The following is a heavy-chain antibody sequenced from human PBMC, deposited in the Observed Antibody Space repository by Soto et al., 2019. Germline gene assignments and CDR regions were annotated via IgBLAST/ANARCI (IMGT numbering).Heavy chain of an antibody. V-gene: IGHV3-11*01. Sequence: QVQLVESGGGLVKPGGSLRLSCAASGFAFSDPYMSWIRQAPGKGLEWISYISSSGSTIYYADSVKGRFTISRDNAKKSLYLQMDSLTADDTAVYYCARGGASVTTPYDYWGQIPQVTLSS. CDR1: GFAFSDPY. CDR2: ISSSGSTI. CDR3: ARGGASVTTPYDY. J-gene: IGHJ4*02. D-gene: IGHD4-17*01.